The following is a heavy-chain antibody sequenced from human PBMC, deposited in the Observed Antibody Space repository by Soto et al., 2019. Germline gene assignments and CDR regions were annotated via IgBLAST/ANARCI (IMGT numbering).Heavy chain of an antibody. CDR3: ARDVTRYNWNDVDY. D-gene: IGHD1-20*01. J-gene: IGHJ4*02. CDR2: INHSGST. V-gene: IGHV4-34*01. Sequence: SETLSLTCAVYGGSFSGYYWSWIRQPPGKGLEWIGEINHSGSTNYNPSLKSRVTISVDTSKNQFSLKLSSVTAADTAVYYCARDVTRYNWNDVDYWGQGTLVTVSS. CDR1: GGSFSGYY.